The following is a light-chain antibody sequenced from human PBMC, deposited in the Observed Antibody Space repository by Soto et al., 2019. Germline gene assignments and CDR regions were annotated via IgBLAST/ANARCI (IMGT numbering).Light chain of an antibody. CDR2: AAS. J-gene: IGKJ2*01. CDR1: QSLSSW. V-gene: IGKV1-5*03. Sequence: DIQMTQSPSTLSASVGDRVTITCRASQSLSSWLAWYQQKPGRAPRLLIYAASTLESGVPSSFSGSGSGTEFTLTISSLQPDDFATYYCQQYDSYPYTLGQGTKLEIK. CDR3: QQYDSYPYT.